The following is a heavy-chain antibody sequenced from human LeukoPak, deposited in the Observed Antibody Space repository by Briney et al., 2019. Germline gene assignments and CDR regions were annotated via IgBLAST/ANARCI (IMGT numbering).Heavy chain of an antibody. CDR3: ARVGIRFLEQYYFDY. CDR1: GFTFSTYA. V-gene: IGHV3-21*01. J-gene: IGHJ4*02. D-gene: IGHD3-3*01. CDR2: ISTSSSYI. Sequence: PGGSLRLSCAASGFTFSTYAMHWVRQAPGKGLEWLSYISTSSSYIYYADSVKGRFTVSRDNATNSLFLQMNSLIAEDTAVYYCARVGIRFLEQYYFDYWGQGTLVTVSS.